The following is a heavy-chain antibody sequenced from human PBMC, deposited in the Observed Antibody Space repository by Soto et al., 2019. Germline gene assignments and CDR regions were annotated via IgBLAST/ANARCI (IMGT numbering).Heavy chain of an antibody. Sequence: EVQLVESGGGLVQPDGSLRLSCAASGFTFNNYWMHWVRQVPGKGLVWVSRIKSDGSDTTYADSVKGRFTISRDNAKNTLYLQINSLRVEDTAVYYCAREQYSGGWRPYEYWGKGTLVTVSS. CDR1: GFTFNNYW. J-gene: IGHJ4*02. D-gene: IGHD6-19*01. V-gene: IGHV3-74*03. CDR3: AREQYSGGWRPYEY. CDR2: IKSDGSDT.